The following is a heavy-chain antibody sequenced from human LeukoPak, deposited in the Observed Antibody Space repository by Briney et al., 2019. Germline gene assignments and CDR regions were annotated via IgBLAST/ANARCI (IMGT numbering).Heavy chain of an antibody. CDR2: IYYSGST. V-gene: IGHV4-59*01. CDR1: GGSISSYY. J-gene: IGHJ4*02. Sequence: PSETLSLTCTVSGGSISSYYWSWIRQPPGKGLEWIGYIYYSGSTNYNPSLKSRVTISVDTSKNQFSLKLSSVTAADTAVYYCARGLGATTLRWGQGTLVTVSS. CDR3: ARGLGATTLR. D-gene: IGHD1-26*01.